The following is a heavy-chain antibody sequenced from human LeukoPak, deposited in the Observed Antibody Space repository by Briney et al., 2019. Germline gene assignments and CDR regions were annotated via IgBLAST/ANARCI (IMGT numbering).Heavy chain of an antibody. CDR1: GGSVSRGGYY. Sequence: PSQTLSLTCTVSGGSVSRGGYYWVWIRQRPGKGLEWIGYIYYTGSTSYNPSLKSRLTIAVDTSKNQFSLKLSSVTAADTAVYYCARPLNTVHDTFDVWGQGTMVTVSS. V-gene: IGHV4-31*03. J-gene: IGHJ3*01. CDR2: IYYTGST. D-gene: IGHD4-11*01. CDR3: ARPLNTVHDTFDV.